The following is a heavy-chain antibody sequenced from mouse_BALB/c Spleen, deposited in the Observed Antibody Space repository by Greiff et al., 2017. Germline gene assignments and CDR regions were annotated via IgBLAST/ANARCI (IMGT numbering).Heavy chain of an antibody. D-gene: IGHD2-1*01. CDR3: AREEGVYHFDY. J-gene: IGHJ2*01. CDR2: ISSGSSTI. CDR1: GFTFSSFG. V-gene: IGHV5-17*02. Sequence: EVKLEASGGGLVQPGGSRKLSCAASGFTFSSFGMHWVRQAPEKGLEWVAYISSGSSTIYYADTVKGRFTISRDNPKNTLFLQMTSLRSEDTAMYYCAREEGVYHFDYWGQGTTLTVSS.